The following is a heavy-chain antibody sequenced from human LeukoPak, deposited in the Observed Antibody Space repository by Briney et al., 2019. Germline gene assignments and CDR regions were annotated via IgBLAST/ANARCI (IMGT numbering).Heavy chain of an antibody. CDR2: IYTSGST. V-gene: IGHV4-4*07. Sequence: PSETLSLTCTVSGGSISSYYWSWIRQPAGKGLEWIGRIYTSGSTNYNPSLKSRVTISVDTSKNQFSLKLSSVTAADTAVYYCARGDYYDSSGIAVQHWGQGTLVTVSS. J-gene: IGHJ1*01. D-gene: IGHD3-22*01. CDR1: GGSISSYY. CDR3: ARGDYYDSSGIAVQH.